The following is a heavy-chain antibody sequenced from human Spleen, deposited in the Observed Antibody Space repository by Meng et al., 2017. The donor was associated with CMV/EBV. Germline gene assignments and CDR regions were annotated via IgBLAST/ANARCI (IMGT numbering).Heavy chain of an antibody. J-gene: IGHJ4*02. D-gene: IGHD5-12*01. CDR1: RYIFTNYY. CDR2: VNPSSGGT. Sequence: TYRYIFTNYYVHWVRQAPGQGLEWVGRVNPSSGGTNSAQKFQGRVTMTRDTSINTAYMELSSLRSDDAAVYYCARGRYSGYDYLDYWGPGTLVTVSS. V-gene: IGHV1-2*06. CDR3: ARGRYSGYDYLDY.